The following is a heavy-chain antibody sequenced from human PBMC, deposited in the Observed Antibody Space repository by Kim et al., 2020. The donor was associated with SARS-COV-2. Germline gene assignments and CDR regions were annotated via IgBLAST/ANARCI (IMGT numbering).Heavy chain of an antibody. J-gene: IGHJ4*02. Sequence: SETLSLTCTVSGGSISSGDYYWSWIRQPPGKGLEWIGYIYNSGSTYYKSSLKSRVTISVDTSRNQFSLKLSSVTAADTAVYYCARGGMEYGSGSYYIQGGWGQGTLVTVSS. CDR1: GGSISSGDYY. V-gene: IGHV4-30-4*01. D-gene: IGHD3-10*01. CDR2: IYNSGST. CDR3: ARGGMEYGSGSYYIQGG.